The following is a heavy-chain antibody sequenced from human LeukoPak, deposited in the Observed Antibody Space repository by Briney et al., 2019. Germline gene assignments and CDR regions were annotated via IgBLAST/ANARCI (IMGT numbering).Heavy chain of an antibody. CDR2: LYHSGST. Sequence: SETLSLTCTVSGYSITNAYYWGWIRQPPGKGLEWIGSLYHSGSTYYNPSLKSRVTTSVDTSKNRFSLKLTSVTAADTAVYYCARELHSGSYYFDYWGQGTLVTVSS. CDR3: ARELHSGSYYFDY. CDR1: GYSITNAYY. D-gene: IGHD1-26*01. J-gene: IGHJ4*02. V-gene: IGHV4-38-2*02.